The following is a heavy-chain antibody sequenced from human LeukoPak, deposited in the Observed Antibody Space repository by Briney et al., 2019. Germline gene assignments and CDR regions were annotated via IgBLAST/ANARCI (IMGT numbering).Heavy chain of an antibody. Sequence: SVTVSCKASVFTFTSSAMQWVRQARGQRLEGIGWIVVGSGDRNNAQKFQERVTITRDMSTSTAYMELSSLRSEDTAVYYCAADWVAAAGALRYYYYMDVWGTGTTVTVSS. CDR2: IVVGSGDR. D-gene: IGHD6-13*01. V-gene: IGHV1-58*02. CDR1: VFTFTSSA. J-gene: IGHJ6*03. CDR3: AADWVAAAGALRYYYYMDV.